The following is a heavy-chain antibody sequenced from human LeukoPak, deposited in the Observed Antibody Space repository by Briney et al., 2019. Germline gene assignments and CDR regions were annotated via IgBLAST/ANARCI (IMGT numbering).Heavy chain of an antibody. J-gene: IGHJ4*02. V-gene: IGHV3-48*01. CDR3: ATKGAPGQY. Sequence: RYDTGSVKGRFTISRDNAKNSLYLQMNSLRAEDTAVYYCATKGAPGQYWGQGTLVTVSS. CDR2: R. D-gene: IGHD1-26*01.